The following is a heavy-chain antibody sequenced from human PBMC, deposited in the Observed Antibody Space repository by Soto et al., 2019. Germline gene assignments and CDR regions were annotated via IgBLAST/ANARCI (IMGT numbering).Heavy chain of an antibody. J-gene: IGHJ4*01. V-gene: IGHV1-69*13. CDR1: GGTLSSYA. Sequence: SVKVSCKASGGTLSSYAINWVRQAPGQGLEWMGGIIPIFGTANYAQKFQGRVTITADESTSTAYMELSSLRSEDTAVYYCARRQVEDFDILNGYSAPGDYWG. D-gene: IGHD3-9*01. CDR2: IIPIFGTA. CDR3: ARRQVEDFDILNGYSAPGDY.